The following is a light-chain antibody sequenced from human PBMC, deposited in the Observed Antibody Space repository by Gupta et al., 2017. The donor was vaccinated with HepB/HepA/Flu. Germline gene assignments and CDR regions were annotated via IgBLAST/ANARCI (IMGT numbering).Light chain of an antibody. CDR3: MSNVTKCNLV. CDR1: NFDVNIFNF. Sequence: QSALTQPPSASGPPGQSITISCTGTNFDVNIFNFISLYQQRPGKAPKVLMFDVNNRPSGVPDRCFGSKFDKTASLTVSGLQAEDEGVYFCMSNVTKCNLVFGSGTSVTVL. CDR2: DVN. J-gene: IGLJ1*01. V-gene: IGLV2-8*01.